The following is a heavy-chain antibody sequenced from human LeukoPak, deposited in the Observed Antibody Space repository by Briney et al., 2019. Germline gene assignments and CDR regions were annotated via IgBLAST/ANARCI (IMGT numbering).Heavy chain of an antibody. D-gene: IGHD2-2*01. V-gene: IGHV4-59*08. CDR2: IYYSGST. CDR1: GGSISSYY. Sequence: EPSETLSLTCTVSGGSISSYYWSWIRQPPGKGLEWIGYIYYSGSTNYNPSLKSRVTISVDTSKNQFSLKLSSVTAADTAVYYRARLEVVPAASNNWFDPWGQGTLVTVSS. J-gene: IGHJ5*02. CDR3: ARLEVVPAASNNWFDP.